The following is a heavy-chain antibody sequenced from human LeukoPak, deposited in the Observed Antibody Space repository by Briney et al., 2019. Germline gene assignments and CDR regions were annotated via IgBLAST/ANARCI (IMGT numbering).Heavy chain of an antibody. CDR3: ARVNINNWHSCDY. V-gene: IGHV4-4*02. CDR2: IYHSGSP. Sequence: PSETLSLTCAVSGGPISSNNWWGWVRQPPGKGLEWIGEIYHSGSPNYNPSLKSRVTISVDKSRNHFSLNLSSVTAADTAVYYCARVNINNWHSCDYWAREPWSPSPQ. D-gene: IGHD1-1*01. J-gene: IGHJ4*02. CDR1: GGPISSNNW.